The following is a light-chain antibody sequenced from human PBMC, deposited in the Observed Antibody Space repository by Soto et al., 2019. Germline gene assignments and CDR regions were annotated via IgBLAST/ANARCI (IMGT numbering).Light chain of an antibody. V-gene: IGLV2-8*01. CDR3: SSYAGSNIYV. CDR2: GVT. CDR1: SSDVGRYNY. J-gene: IGLJ1*01. Sequence: SVLTQPPSASGSPGQSVTLSCTGTSSDVGRYNYVSWYQQHPGKAPKLLIYGVTQRPSGVPDRFSASKSGNTASLTVSGLQDEDEGYYYCSSYAGSNIYVFGTGTKVTVL.